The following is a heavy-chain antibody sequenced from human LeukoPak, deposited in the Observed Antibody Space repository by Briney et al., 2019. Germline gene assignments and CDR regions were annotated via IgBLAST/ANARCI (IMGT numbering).Heavy chain of an antibody. Sequence: GGSLRLSCVASGFTFTDYRRNWVRQAPGKGLEWVSCISSSSSHIYYADSVKGQFTISRDNANNSLYLQMTSLRVDDTAVYYCATDQGGYGTFDCWGQGSLATASS. J-gene: IGHJ4*02. D-gene: IGHD5-12*01. CDR3: ATDQGGYGTFDC. CDR1: GFTFTDYR. CDR2: ISSSSSHI. V-gene: IGHV3-21*06.